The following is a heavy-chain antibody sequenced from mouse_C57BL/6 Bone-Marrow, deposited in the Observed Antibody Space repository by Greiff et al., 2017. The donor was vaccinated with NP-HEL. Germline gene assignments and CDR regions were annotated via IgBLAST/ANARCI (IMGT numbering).Heavy chain of an antibody. J-gene: IGHJ2*01. CDR2: IRNKANNHAT. CDR3: TSLSLTGYYFDY. Sequence: EVKLVESGGGLVQPGGSMKLSCAASGFTFSDAWMDWVRQSPEQGLEWVAEIRNKANNHATYYAESVKGRFTISRDDSKSSVYLQMNSLRAEDTGIYYCTSLSLTGYYFDYWGQGTTLTVAS. D-gene: IGHD3-2*01. CDR1: GFTFSDAW. V-gene: IGHV6-6*01.